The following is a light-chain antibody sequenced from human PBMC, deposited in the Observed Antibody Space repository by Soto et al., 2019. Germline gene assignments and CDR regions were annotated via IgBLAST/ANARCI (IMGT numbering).Light chain of an antibody. V-gene: IGKV1-5*03. J-gene: IGKJ1*01. Sequence: DIQMTQSPSTLSASVGDRVTITCRASQSISSWLAWYQQKPVKAPKLLIYKASSLESGVPSRFSGSGSGTEFTLTISSLQPDDFATYYCQHYNSYWTFGQGTKVEIK. CDR1: QSISSW. CDR2: KAS. CDR3: QHYNSYWT.